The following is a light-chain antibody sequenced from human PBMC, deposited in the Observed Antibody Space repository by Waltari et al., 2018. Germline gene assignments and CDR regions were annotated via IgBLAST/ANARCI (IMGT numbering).Light chain of an antibody. CDR2: DAS. Sequence: EKVLTQSPATGSVSPGEGVTLSCRASQSVGSNIAWYQQRPGQAPRRVIYDASTRASGIPARFSGSGSVTEFTLTISGLQSEDCALYHCQQYNDWYSFGQGTKLEIK. V-gene: IGKV3-15*01. J-gene: IGKJ2*03. CDR1: QSVGSN. CDR3: QQYNDWYS.